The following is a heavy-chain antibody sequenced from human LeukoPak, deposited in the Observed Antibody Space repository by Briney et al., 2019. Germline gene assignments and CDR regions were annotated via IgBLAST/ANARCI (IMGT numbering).Heavy chain of an antibody. CDR2: IWYDGSNK. V-gene: IGHV3-33*01. J-gene: IGHJ3*02. D-gene: IGHD5-18*01. Sequence: PGGSLRLSCAASGFTFSSYGMHWVRQAPGKGLEWVAVIWYDGSNKYYADSVKGRFTISRDNSKNTLYLQMNSLRAEDTAVYYCAREGRYSYGYDAFDIWGQGTMVTVSS. CDR1: GFTFSSYG. CDR3: AREGRYSYGYDAFDI.